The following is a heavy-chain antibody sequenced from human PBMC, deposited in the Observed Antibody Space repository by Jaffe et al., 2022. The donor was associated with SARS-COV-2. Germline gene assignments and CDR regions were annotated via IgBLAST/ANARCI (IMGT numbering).Heavy chain of an antibody. Sequence: QVQLVESGGGVVQPGRSLRLSCAASGFTFSSYAMHWVRQAPGKGLEWVALISHDGNSKYYADSVKGRFTISRDNSKNTLYLQMNSLRAEDTAVYYCARDRASAFDIWGQGTMVTVSS. CDR1: GFTFSSYA. CDR3: ARDRASAFDI. J-gene: IGHJ3*02. V-gene: IGHV3-30*04. CDR2: ISHDGNSK.